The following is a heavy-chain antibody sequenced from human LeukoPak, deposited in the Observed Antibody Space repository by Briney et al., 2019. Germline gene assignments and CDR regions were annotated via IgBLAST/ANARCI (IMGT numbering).Heavy chain of an antibody. V-gene: IGHV3-7*01. J-gene: IGHJ3*02. Sequence: GGSLRLSCGASGFTFDDYWMSWVRQAPGQGLEWVANINQDGSEKYYLDSAKGRFTISRDNARNSLYLQVNSLRAEDTALYYCARDTHYYGSGSPAFDIWGQGTMVTVSS. CDR2: INQDGSEK. CDR1: GFTFDDYW. CDR3: ARDTHYYGSGSPAFDI. D-gene: IGHD3-10*01.